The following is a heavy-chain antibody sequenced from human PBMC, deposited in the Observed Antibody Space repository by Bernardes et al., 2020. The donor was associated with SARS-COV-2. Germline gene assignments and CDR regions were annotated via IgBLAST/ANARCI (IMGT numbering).Heavy chain of an antibody. Sequence: SETLSLTCTVSGGSISSYYWSWIRQPAGKGLEWIGRIYTSGSTNYNPSLKSRVTMSVDTSKNQFSLKLSSVTAADTAVYYCAREAEYCTNGVCYLGYYYYYMDVWGKGTTVTVSS. J-gene: IGHJ6*03. V-gene: IGHV4-4*07. CDR1: GGSISSYY. CDR3: AREAEYCTNGVCYLGYYYYYMDV. CDR2: IYTSGST. D-gene: IGHD2-8*01.